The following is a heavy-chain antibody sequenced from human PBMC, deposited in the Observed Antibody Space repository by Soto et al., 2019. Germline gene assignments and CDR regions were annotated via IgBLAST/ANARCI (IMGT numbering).Heavy chain of an antibody. CDR3: ARGGVEFTFFGVFTHPLYNWFAP. Sequence: ASVKVSCKASGGTFSSYAISWVRQAPGQRLAWMGWITAGNGNTKYSQKFPGRVTITRDTSASTAYMELSSLRSEDTAVYYCARGGVEFTFFGVFTHPLYNWFAPGGQGPLVTVSS. CDR2: ITAGNGNT. D-gene: IGHD3-3*01. V-gene: IGHV1-3*01. CDR1: GGTFSSYA. J-gene: IGHJ5*02.